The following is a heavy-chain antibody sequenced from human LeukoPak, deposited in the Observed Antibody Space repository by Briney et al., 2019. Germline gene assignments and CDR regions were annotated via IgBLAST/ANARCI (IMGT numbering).Heavy chain of an antibody. D-gene: IGHD3-10*01. V-gene: IGHV3-23*01. CDR1: GFTFSTYA. CDR3: AKDRDLLFAHCWFDL. CDR2: ISISGGSA. Sequence: GGSLRLSCAASGFTFSTYAMSWVRQAPGKGLEWVSGISISGGSAYYADSVRGRFTISRDNSKNTLYLQMNRLRAEDTAVYYCAKDRDLLFAHCWFDLWGQGILVTVSS. J-gene: IGHJ5*02.